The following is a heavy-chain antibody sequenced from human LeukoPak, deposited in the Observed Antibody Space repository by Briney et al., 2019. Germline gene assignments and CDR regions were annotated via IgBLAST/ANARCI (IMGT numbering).Heavy chain of an antibody. Sequence: SGRSLRLSCAASGLTFSSYGMHWVRQAPGKGLEWVAVIWYDGSNKYYADSVKGRFTISRDNSKNTLYLQMNSLRAEDTAVYYCARGALSPAKIKLDYWGQGTLVTVSS. J-gene: IGHJ4*02. D-gene: IGHD2-2*01. V-gene: IGHV3-33*01. CDR2: IWYDGSNK. CDR1: GLTFSSYG. CDR3: ARGALSPAKIKLDY.